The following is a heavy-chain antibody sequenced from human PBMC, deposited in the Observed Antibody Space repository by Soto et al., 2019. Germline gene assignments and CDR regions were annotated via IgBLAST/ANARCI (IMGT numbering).Heavy chain of an antibody. J-gene: IGHJ3*02. V-gene: IGHV1-69*08. CDR2: IIPILGIA. D-gene: IGHD4-17*01. Sequence: QVQLVQSGAEVKKPGSSVKVSCTASGGTFSSYTISWVRQAPGQGLEWMGRIIPILGIANYAQKFQGRVTITADKSTSTAYMELSSLRSEDTAVYYCARDDYGDYSYAFDIWGQGTMVTVSS. CDR3: ARDDYGDYSYAFDI. CDR1: GGTFSSYT.